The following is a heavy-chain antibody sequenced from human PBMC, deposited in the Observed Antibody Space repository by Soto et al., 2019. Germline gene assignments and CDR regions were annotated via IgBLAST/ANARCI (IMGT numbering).Heavy chain of an antibody. V-gene: IGHV4-34*01. D-gene: IGHD1-7*01. CDR3: ASAVKGITGTTNAGDY. Sequence: SETLCLTCAVYGVSFSGYYWSWIRQPPGKGLEWIGEINHSGSTNYNPSLKSRVTISVDTSKNQFSLKLSSVTAADTAVYYCASAVKGITGTTNAGDYWGQGTLVTVSS. CDR1: GVSFSGYY. J-gene: IGHJ4*02. CDR2: INHSGST.